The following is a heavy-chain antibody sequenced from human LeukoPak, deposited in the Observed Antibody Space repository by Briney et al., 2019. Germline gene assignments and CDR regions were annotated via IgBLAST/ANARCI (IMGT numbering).Heavy chain of an antibody. Sequence: SETLSLTCTVSGGSVSDYYWSWIRQSPGKGLEWIGYIYYGSTSYNPSLKSRVTISVDTSKNQFSLKLSSVTAADTAVYYCARGGEYCSGGSCYYYYYYMDVWGKGTTVTVSS. J-gene: IGHJ6*03. CDR2: IYYGST. CDR3: ARGGEYCSGGSCYYYYYYMDV. CDR1: GGSVSDYY. D-gene: IGHD2-15*01. V-gene: IGHV4-59*02.